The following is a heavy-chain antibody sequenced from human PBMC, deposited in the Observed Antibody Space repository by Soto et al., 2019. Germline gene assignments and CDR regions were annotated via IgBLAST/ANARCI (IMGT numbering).Heavy chain of an antibody. Sequence: GGSLRLSCAASGFTFSSYEMNWVRQAPGRGLEWVSYISSSGSTIYYADSVKGRFTISRDNAKNSLYLQMNSLRAEDTAVYYCARGPMVRGVIMDYWGQGTLVTVSS. V-gene: IGHV3-48*03. CDR1: GFTFSSYE. J-gene: IGHJ4*02. CDR2: ISSSGSTI. CDR3: ARGPMVRGVIMDY. D-gene: IGHD3-10*01.